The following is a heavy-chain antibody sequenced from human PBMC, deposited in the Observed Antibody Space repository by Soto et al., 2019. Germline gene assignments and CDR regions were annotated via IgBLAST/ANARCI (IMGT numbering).Heavy chain of an antibody. CDR3: ASFGVIGEPFDY. CDR1: GGSISSGDHY. V-gene: IGHV4-30-4*01. CDR2: IYYSGSS. J-gene: IGHJ4*02. Sequence: LSLTCTVSGGSISSGDHYWSWIRQPPGKGLEWIGYIYYSGSSYYNPSLKSRVTVSLDTSKNQFSLKLNSVTAADTAVYYCASFGVIGEPFDYWGQGTLVTVSS. D-gene: IGHD3-10*01.